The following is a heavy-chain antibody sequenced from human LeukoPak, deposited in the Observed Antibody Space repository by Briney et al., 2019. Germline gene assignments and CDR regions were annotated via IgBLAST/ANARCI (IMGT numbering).Heavy chain of an antibody. Sequence: GASVKVSCKASGYTFTSYYMHWVRQAPGQGLEWMGIINPSGGSSSYAQKFQGRVTMTRDMSTSTVYMELSSLRFEDTAVYYCARDLGPPYYDFWSARAYYYYYMDVWGKGTTVTVSS. CDR3: ARDLGPPYYDFWSARAYYYYYMDV. CDR1: GYTFTSYY. D-gene: IGHD3-3*01. J-gene: IGHJ6*03. V-gene: IGHV1-46*01. CDR2: INPSGGSS.